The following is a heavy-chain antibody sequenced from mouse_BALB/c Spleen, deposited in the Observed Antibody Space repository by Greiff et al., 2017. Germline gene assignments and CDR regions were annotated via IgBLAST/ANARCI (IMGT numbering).Heavy chain of an antibody. Sequence: EVQLQQSGTVLARPGASVKMSCKASGYTFTSYWMHWVKQRPGQGLEWIGAIYPGNSDTSYNQKFKGKAKLTAVTSTSTAYMELSSLTNEDSAVYYCTTMITSEGCAYWGQGTLITVSA. J-gene: IGHJ3*01. CDR2: IYPGNSDT. D-gene: IGHD2-4*01. V-gene: IGHV1-5*01. CDR1: GYTFTSYW. CDR3: TTMITSEGCAY.